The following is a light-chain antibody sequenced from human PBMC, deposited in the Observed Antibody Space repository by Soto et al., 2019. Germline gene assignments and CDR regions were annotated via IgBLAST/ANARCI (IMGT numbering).Light chain of an antibody. V-gene: IGKV3-15*01. Sequence: PGETATLSCRASQSVSSNLAWYQQKPGQAPRLLIYGASTRATDIPARFSGSGSWTEFTLTISSLQSEDFAVYYCQQYNNFWTCGKGTKVEIK. CDR2: GAS. CDR3: QQYNNFWT. CDR1: QSVSSN. J-gene: IGKJ1*01.